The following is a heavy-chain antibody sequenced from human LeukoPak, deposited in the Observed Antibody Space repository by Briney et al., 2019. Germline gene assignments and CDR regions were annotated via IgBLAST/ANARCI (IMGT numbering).Heavy chain of an antibody. Sequence: SQTLSLTCAISGDSVSRNSATWNWIRQSPARGLESLGSTYSRSKGYNDYAVSVKSRITINPDTSKNQCSLQLNAVTPEDTAVYYCARAVLWFGDLDYYYYMDVWGKGTTVTVSS. CDR2: TYSRSKGYN. CDR1: GDSVSRNSAT. J-gene: IGHJ6*03. D-gene: IGHD3-10*01. V-gene: IGHV6-1*01. CDR3: ARAVLWFGDLDYYYYMDV.